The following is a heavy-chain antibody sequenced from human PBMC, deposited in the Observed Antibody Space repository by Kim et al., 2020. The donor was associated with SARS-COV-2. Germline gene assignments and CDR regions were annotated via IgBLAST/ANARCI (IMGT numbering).Heavy chain of an antibody. D-gene: IGHD6-13*01. J-gene: IGHJ4*02. Sequence: SETLSLTCTVSGGSISSYYWSWIRQPPGKGLEWIGYIYYSGSTNYNPSLKSRVTISVDTSKNQFSLKLSSVTAADTAVYYCASHPYSSSWSGGDYWGQGTLVTVSS. CDR3: ASHPYSSSWSGGDY. CDR2: IYYSGST. CDR1: GGSISSYY. V-gene: IGHV4-59*01.